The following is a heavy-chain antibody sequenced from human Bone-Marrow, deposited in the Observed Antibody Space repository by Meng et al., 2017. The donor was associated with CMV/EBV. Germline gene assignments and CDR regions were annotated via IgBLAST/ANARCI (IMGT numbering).Heavy chain of an antibody. J-gene: IGHJ4*02. CDR1: GFTLSNYW. Sequence: GESLKISCAPSGFTLSNYWMTWVRQAPGKGLEWVANIKEDGSEKYYVDSVKGRFTISRDNAKNSLYLQMNSLRAEDTAVYYCVPYCSSTSCYRVYDYWGQGTLVTVSS. D-gene: IGHD2-2*02. CDR3: VPYCSSTSCYRVYDY. V-gene: IGHV3-7*03. CDR2: IKEDGSEK.